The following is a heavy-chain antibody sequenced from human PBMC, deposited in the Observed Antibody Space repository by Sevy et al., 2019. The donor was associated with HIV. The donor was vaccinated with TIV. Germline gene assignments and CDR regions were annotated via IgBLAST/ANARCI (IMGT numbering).Heavy chain of an antibody. V-gene: IGHV3-30*02. CDR2: IRYDGSNK. CDR3: ARGRKTTQEWLEELDYYYGMDV. Sequence: GGSLRLSCAASGFTFSTYDMHWVRQAPGKGLEWVAYIRYDGSNKYYGDSVRGRFTISRDNSKSTLYVQLISMAAEDTAVYYCARGRKTTQEWLEELDYYYGMDVWGQGTSVTVSS. CDR1: GFTFSTYD. D-gene: IGHD2-8*01. J-gene: IGHJ6*02.